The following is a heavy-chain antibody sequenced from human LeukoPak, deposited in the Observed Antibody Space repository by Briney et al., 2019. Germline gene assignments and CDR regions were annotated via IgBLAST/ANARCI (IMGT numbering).Heavy chain of an antibody. Sequence: ASVKVSCKASGYTFTSYDINWVRQATGQGLEWMGWMNPNSGNTGYAQKFQGRVTMTRNTSISTAYMELSSLRSEDTAVYYCARPRMEGGLDGYWGQGTLVTVSS. CDR1: GYTFTSYD. V-gene: IGHV1-8*01. D-gene: IGHD3-16*01. CDR3: ARPRMEGGLDGY. J-gene: IGHJ4*02. CDR2: MNPNSGNT.